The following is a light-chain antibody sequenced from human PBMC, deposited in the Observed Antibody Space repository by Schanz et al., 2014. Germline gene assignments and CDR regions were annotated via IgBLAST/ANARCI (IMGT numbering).Light chain of an antibody. V-gene: IGLV1-40*01. CDR2: GNS. CDR3: QSYDSSLSGPRGV. J-gene: IGLJ3*02. CDR1: SSNIGAGYD. Sequence: QSVLTQPPSVSGAPGQRVTISCTGSSSNIGAGYDVHWYQQLPGTAPKLLIYGNSNRPSGVPDRFSGSKSGTSASLAISGLRTEDEAEYYCQSYDSSLSGPRGVFGGGTKLTVL.